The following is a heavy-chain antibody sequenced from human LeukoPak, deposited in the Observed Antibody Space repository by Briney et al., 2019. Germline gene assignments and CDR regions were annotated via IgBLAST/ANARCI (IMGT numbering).Heavy chain of an antibody. Sequence: ASVKVSCKASGFTFASSIIQWVRQARGQRLEWIGWIVVGSGDTIYAQRFQERVTITRDVSAGTAYMELSSLRSEHTAVYFCAADDFSTTGPIDSWGQGTLVSVSS. D-gene: IGHD3-3*01. V-gene: IGHV1-58*02. CDR2: IVVGSGDT. CDR3: AADDFSTTGPIDS. CDR1: GFTFASSI. J-gene: IGHJ4*02.